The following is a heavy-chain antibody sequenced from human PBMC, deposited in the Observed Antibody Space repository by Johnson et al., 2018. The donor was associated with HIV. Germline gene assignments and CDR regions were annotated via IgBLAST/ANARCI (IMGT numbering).Heavy chain of an antibody. CDR3: AKAPGQITLDAFDI. Sequence: VQLVESGGGLVQPGGSLRLSCAASGFTFSNYWMHWVRQAPGKGLVWVSRIKSDGSDTSYADSVKGRFTISRDNSKNTVFLQMNSLTAEDTAVYYCAKAPGQITLDAFDIWGQGTMVTVSS. D-gene: IGHD3-10*01. V-gene: IGHV3-74*02. J-gene: IGHJ3*02. CDR1: GFTFSNYW. CDR2: IKSDGSDT.